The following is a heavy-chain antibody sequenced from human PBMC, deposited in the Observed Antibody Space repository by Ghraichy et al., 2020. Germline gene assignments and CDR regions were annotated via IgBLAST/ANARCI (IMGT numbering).Heavy chain of an antibody. Sequence: GGSLRLSCAASGFNFDDYAMHWVRQIPGKGLEWVAGITWDSGSVGYVDSVRGRFTISRDNAKNSLYLQMNSLRAEDTAFYYCAKDNSDARLTTVTAADDFFDKWGQGTMVTVS. CDR1: GFNFDDYA. J-gene: IGHJ3*02. CDR2: ITWDSGSV. V-gene: IGHV3-9*01. D-gene: IGHD4-17*01. CDR3: AKDNSDARLTTVTAADDFFDK.